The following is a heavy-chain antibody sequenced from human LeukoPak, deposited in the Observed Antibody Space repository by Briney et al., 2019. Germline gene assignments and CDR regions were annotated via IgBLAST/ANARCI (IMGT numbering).Heavy chain of an antibody. J-gene: IGHJ4*02. D-gene: IGHD1-26*01. CDR3: TTDKDDGSYYGDY. CDR2: IGGSGGNT. Sequence: GGSLRLSCAASGFIFSNYAMSWVRQAPGKGLEWVSAIGGSGGNTYYADSVKGRFTISRDNSKNTLYLQMNSLKTEDTAVYYCTTDKDDGSYYGDYWGQGTLVTVSS. CDR1: GFIFSNYA. V-gene: IGHV3-23*01.